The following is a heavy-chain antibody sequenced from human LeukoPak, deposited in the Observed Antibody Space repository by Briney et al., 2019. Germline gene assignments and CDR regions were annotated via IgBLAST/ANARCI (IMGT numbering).Heavy chain of an antibody. CDR1: GGTFSSYA. D-gene: IGHD2-15*01. Sequence: RASVKVSCKASGGTFSSYAISWVRQAPGQGLEWMGGIIPIFGTANYAQKFQGRVTITADESTSTAYMELSSLRSEDTAVYYCARDLRSAATPYWGQGTLVTVSS. J-gene: IGHJ4*02. V-gene: IGHV1-69*13. CDR2: IIPIFGTA. CDR3: ARDLRSAATPY.